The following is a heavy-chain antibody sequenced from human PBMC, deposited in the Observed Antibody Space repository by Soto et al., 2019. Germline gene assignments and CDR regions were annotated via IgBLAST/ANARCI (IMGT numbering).Heavy chain of an antibody. Sequence: WETLSPTFAVSGGSIRSANWWIWVRQRPGRGLELIGEIYHSGSTNYNPSLKSRVTISVDKSKNQFSLKLSSVTAADTAVYYCASLGELSLLVYWGQGTLVT. CDR2: IYHSGST. J-gene: IGHJ1*01. V-gene: IGHV4-4*02. CDR1: GGSIRSANW. D-gene: IGHD3-16*02. CDR3: ASLGELSLLVY.